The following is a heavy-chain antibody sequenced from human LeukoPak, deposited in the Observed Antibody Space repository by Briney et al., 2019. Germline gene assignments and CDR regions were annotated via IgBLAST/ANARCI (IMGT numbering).Heavy chain of an antibody. D-gene: IGHD3-10*01. J-gene: IGHJ6*04. CDR2: IRSKAYGGTT. CDR3: SRADYYGSGSPISLDV. CDR1: GFAFSDYY. V-gene: IGHV3-49*04. Sequence: GGSLRLSCAASGFAFSDYYMSWVRQAPGKGLEWVGFIRSKAYGGTTEYAASVKGRFTISRNDSKSIAYLQMNSLKTEDTAVYYCSRADYYGSGSPISLDVWGKGTTVTVSS.